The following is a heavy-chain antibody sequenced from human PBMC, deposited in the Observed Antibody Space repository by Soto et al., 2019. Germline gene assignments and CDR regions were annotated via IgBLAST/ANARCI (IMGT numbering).Heavy chain of an antibody. Sequence: KASETLSLTCTVSGGSIGIYYWSWIRHSPGKGLEWIGYIYYRGSTKYNPSLKSRVTMSVDTSKNQFSLNLSSVTAADTAVYYCASSGIYDSGSTYNWFDPWGQGTLVTVSS. D-gene: IGHD3-10*01. CDR1: GGSIGIYY. CDR3: ASSGIYDSGSTYNWFDP. J-gene: IGHJ5*02. V-gene: IGHV4-59*01. CDR2: IYYRGST.